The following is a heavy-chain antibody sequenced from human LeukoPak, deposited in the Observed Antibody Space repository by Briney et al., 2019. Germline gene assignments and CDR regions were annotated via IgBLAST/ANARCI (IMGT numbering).Heavy chain of an antibody. CDR2: IYHSGST. CDR1: GGSISSGGYS. V-gene: IGHV4-30-2*01. CDR3: ARAQGYSSGWDFQH. Sequence: PSETLSLTCAVSGGSISSGGYSWSWIRQPPGKGLEWIGYIYHSGSTYYNPSLKSRVTISVDRSKNQFSLKLSSVTAADTAVYYCARAQGYSSGWDFQHWGQGTLVTVSS. J-gene: IGHJ1*01. D-gene: IGHD6-19*01.